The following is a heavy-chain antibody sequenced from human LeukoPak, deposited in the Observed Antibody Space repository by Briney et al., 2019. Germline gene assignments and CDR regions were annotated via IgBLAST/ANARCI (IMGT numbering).Heavy chain of an antibody. CDR2: IKSRTDGGTT. V-gene: IGHV3-15*01. Sequence: KTGGSLRLSCAASGFTVSNACMSWVRQAPGKGLEWVGHIKSRTDGGTTDYAAPVKGRFTISRDDSKNTLYLQMKSLKTEDTVVYCCTTGTWIQLWLADYWGQGTLVTVSS. CDR1: GFTVSNAC. D-gene: IGHD5-18*01. J-gene: IGHJ4*02. CDR3: TTGTWIQLWLADY.